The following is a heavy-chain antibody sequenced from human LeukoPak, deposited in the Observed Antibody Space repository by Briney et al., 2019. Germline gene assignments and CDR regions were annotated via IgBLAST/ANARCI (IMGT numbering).Heavy chain of an antibody. CDR3: ARSLAASTGYDYIDY. J-gene: IGHJ4*02. V-gene: IGHV3-11*01. Sequence: PGGSLRPSCAASRFTFSAYYMSWIRQAPGKGLEWVSYISPTGGTIYYADSVKGRFTISRDNAKNSLYLQMNSLRAEDTAVYYCARSLAASTGYDYIDYLGQGTLVTVSS. D-gene: IGHD5-12*01. CDR2: ISPTGGTI. CDR1: RFTFSAYY.